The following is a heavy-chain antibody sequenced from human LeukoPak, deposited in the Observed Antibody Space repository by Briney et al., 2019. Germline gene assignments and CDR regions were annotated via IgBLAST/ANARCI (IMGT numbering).Heavy chain of an antibody. D-gene: IGHD3-3*01. V-gene: IGHV4-34*01. Sequence: PSETLSLTCAVYGGSFSGYYWGWIRQPPGKGLEWIGEINHSGSTNYNPSLKSRVTISVDTSKNQFSLKLSSVTAADTAVYYCARGNYDFWSGYYPDNYYYGMDVWGQGTTVTVSS. CDR3: ARGNYDFWSGYYPDNYYYGMDV. J-gene: IGHJ6*02. CDR2: INHSGST. CDR1: GGSFSGYY.